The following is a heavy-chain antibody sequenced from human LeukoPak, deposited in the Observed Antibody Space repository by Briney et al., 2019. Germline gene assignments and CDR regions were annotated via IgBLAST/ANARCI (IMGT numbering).Heavy chain of an antibody. V-gene: IGHV4-38-2*02. Sequence: SETLSLTCTVSGYSISSGYYWGWIRQPPGKGLEWIGSIYYSGSTYYNPSLKSRVTISVDTSKNQFSLRLSSVTAADTAVYYCAITGGDFDYWGQGTLVTVSS. CDR3: AITGGDFDY. J-gene: IGHJ4*02. D-gene: IGHD2-21*01. CDR2: IYYSGST. CDR1: GYSISSGYY.